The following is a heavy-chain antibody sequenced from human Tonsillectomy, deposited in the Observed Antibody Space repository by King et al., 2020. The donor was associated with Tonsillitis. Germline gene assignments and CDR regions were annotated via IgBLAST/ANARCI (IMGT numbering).Heavy chain of an antibody. CDR1: CGSFSGYY. CDR2: INHSGST. D-gene: IGHD6-6*01. V-gene: IGHV4-34*01. J-gene: IGHJ6*03. Sequence: VQLQQWGAGLLKPSETLSLTCAVHCGSFSGYYWSWIRQPPGKGLEWIGEINHSGSTNYSPSLKSRVTISVDTSKNQFSLKLGSVTAADTAVYYCSRGRIAARPGAYYYYMDVWGKGTTVTVSS. CDR3: SRGRIAARPGAYYYYMDV.